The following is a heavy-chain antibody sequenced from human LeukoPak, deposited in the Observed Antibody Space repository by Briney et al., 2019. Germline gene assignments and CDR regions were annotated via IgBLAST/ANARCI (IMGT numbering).Heavy chain of an antibody. V-gene: IGHV3-20*04. J-gene: IGHJ4*02. CDR3: ARDRDNYGDYDALLDY. CDR2: INWNGGST. Sequence: GGSLRLSCAASGFTFDDYGMSWVRQAPGKGLEWVSGINWNGGSTGYADSVKGRFTISRDNAKNSLYLQMNSLGAEDTALYYCARDRDNYGDYDALLDYWGQGTLVTVSS. CDR1: GFTFDDYG. D-gene: IGHD4-17*01.